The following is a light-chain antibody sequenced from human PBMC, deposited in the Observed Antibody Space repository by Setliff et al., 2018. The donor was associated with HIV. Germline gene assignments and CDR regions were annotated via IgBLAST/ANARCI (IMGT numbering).Light chain of an antibody. J-gene: IGKJ1*01. V-gene: IGKV1-5*03. CDR1: QSINRW. Sequence: DIQMTQSPSTLSASVGDRVTITCRASQSINRWLAWYQQKQGEAPQLLIYQASTLQDGVPSRFSGSGSGTDFTLTIASLQPDDFATYYCQHYGTKSRTFGQGTKVDIK. CDR2: QAS. CDR3: QHYGTKSRT.